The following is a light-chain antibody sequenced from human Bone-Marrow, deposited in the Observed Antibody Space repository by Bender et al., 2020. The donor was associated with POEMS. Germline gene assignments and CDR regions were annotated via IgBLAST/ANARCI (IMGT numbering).Light chain of an antibody. V-gene: IGLV1-44*01. CDR1: NSNIGTNA. Sequence: QSLLTQPPSASGTPGQRVTISCSGSNSNIGTNAVNWYQQFPGTATKLLIYSDNQWPSGVPDRFYAFKSGTSASLAMSGLQSEDEADYYCAAWDAVLSGGVFGGGTKLTVL. J-gene: IGLJ3*02. CDR2: SDN. CDR3: AAWDAVLSGGV.